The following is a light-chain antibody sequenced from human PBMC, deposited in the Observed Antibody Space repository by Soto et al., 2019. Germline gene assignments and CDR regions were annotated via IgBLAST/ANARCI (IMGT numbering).Light chain of an antibody. Sequence: DILFTQSPSTLSSSVRERATISCRASQSVSSCLAWYQQTPGPAPSFLIYAASNMATGLPASFSGGASATDSTPTISRLPSDVFAFYYRHHYNNSRTFGQGTKVDIK. V-gene: IGKV3D-15*01. J-gene: IGKJ1*01. CDR2: AAS. CDR1: QSVSSC. CDR3: HHYNNSRT.